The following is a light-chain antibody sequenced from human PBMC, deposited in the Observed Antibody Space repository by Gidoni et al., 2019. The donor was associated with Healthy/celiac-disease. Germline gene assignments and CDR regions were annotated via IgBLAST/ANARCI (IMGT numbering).Light chain of an antibody. V-gene: IGKV3-20*01. Sequence: IVLTQSPGTLSLSPGERATLSCRASKSVSSSYLSWYQQKPGQAPRLLIYGASSRATGIPDRFSGSGSGTDFTLTISRLEPEDCAVYYCQQYGSSPGTFGQGTKLEIK. CDR3: QQYGSSPGT. J-gene: IGKJ2*01. CDR1: KSVSSSY. CDR2: GAS.